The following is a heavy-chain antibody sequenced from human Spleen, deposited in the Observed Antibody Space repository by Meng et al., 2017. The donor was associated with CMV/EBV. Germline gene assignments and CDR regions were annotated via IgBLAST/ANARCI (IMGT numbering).Heavy chain of an antibody. J-gene: IGHJ6*02. V-gene: IGHV3-72*01. Sequence: GESLKISCAASGFTFSSYAMSWVRQAPGKGLEWVGRTRNKANSYTTEYAASVKGRFTISRDDSKNSLYLQMNSLKTEDTAVYYCASSLAAAGPYYYYYGMDVWGQGTTVTVSS. CDR2: TRNKANSYTT. CDR1: GFTFSSYA. D-gene: IGHD6-13*01. CDR3: ASSLAAAGPYYYYYGMDV.